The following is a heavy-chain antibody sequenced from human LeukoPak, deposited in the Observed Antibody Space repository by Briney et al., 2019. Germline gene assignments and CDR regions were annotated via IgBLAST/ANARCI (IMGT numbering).Heavy chain of an antibody. CDR3: TTDQRSRPYYYDSSGYYPYDY. V-gene: IGHV3-15*07. J-gene: IGHJ4*02. D-gene: IGHD3-22*01. Sequence: GGSLRLSCAASGFTFSNAWMNWVRQAPGKGLEWVGRIKSKTDGGTTDYAAPVKGRFTISRDDSKNTLYLQMNSLKTEDTAVYYCTTDQRSRPYYYDSSGYYPYDYWGQGTLVTVSS. CDR2: IKSKTDGGTT. CDR1: GFTFSNAW.